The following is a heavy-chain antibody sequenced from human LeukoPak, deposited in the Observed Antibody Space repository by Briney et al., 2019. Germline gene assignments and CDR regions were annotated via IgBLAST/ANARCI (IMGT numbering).Heavy chain of an antibody. D-gene: IGHD6-6*01. V-gene: IGHV4-4*09. CDR3: ARLAARQYYFDY. CDR2: IYTSGST. J-gene: IGHJ4*02. Sequence: SENLSLTCTVSGGSISSYYWSWIRQPPGKGLEWIGYIYTSGSTNYNPSLKSRVTISVDTSKNQFSLKLSSVAAADTAVYYCARLAARQYYFDYWGQGTLVTVSS. CDR1: GGSISSYY.